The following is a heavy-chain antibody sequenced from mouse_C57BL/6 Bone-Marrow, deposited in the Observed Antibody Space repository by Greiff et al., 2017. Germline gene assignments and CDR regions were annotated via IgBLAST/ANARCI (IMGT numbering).Heavy chain of an antibody. CDR1: GYAFSSSW. J-gene: IGHJ3*01. CDR3: ARSRRLFAY. V-gene: IGHV1-82*01. CDR2: IYPGDGDT. D-gene: IGHD1-1*01. Sequence: QVQLQQSGPELVKPGASVKISCKASGYAFSSSWMNWVKQRPGKGLEWIGRIYPGDGDTNYNGKFKGKATLTADKSSSTAYMQRSSLTSEYSAVYFCARSRRLFAYWGQGTLVTVSA.